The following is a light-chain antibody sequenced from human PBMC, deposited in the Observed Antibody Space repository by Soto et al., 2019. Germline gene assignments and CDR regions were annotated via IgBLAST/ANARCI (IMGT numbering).Light chain of an antibody. CDR2: LNSDGSH. CDR1: SGHSSYA. CDR3: QTWGTGIYV. Sequence: QLVLTQSPSASASLGASVKLTCTLSSGHSSYAIAWHQQQPEKGPRYLMKLNSDGSHSKGDGIPDRFSGSSSGAERYLTSSSLQSEEEADYYCQTWGTGIYVFGGGTPLTVL. J-gene: IGLJ7*01. V-gene: IGLV4-69*01.